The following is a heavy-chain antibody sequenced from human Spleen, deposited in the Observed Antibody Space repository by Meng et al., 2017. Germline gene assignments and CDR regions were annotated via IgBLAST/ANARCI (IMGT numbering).Heavy chain of an antibody. V-gene: IGHV5-51*01. Sequence: KVSCKGSGYNFTTYWIGWVRQMPGKGLEWMGIMYPGDSNTRYSPSFQGQVTFSVDKSIGTAFLQWSSLKASDTATYYCAASDRWFGELVVDYWGQGTLVTVSS. D-gene: IGHD3-10*01. J-gene: IGHJ4*02. CDR2: MYPGDSNT. CDR3: AASDRWFGELVVDY. CDR1: GYNFTTYW.